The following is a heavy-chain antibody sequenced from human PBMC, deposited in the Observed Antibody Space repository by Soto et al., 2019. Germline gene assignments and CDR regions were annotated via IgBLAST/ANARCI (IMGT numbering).Heavy chain of an antibody. CDR2: IIPIFGTA. V-gene: IGHV1-69*13. Sequence: SVKVSCKASGGTFSSYAISWVRQAPGQGLEWMGGIIPIFGTANYAQKFQGRVTITADESTSTAYMELSSLRSEDTAVYYCARDFRGRFLEWLLYYWGQGTLVTVSS. D-gene: IGHD3-3*01. CDR1: GGTFSSYA. J-gene: IGHJ4*02. CDR3: ARDFRGRFLEWLLYY.